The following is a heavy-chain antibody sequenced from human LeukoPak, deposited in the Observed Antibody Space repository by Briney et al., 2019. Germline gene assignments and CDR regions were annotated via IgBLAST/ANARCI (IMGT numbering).Heavy chain of an antibody. D-gene: IGHD6-19*01. V-gene: IGHV3-30*04. CDR1: GFTFSSYA. J-gene: IGHJ4*02. Sequence: PGRSLRLSCAASGFTFSSYAMHWVRQAPGKGLEWVAVISYDGSNEHYADSVKGRFTISRDNSKNTLYLQMNSLRAEDTAVYYCAKDQGIAVVSYYFDYWGQGTLVTVSS. CDR2: ISYDGSNE. CDR3: AKDQGIAVVSYYFDY.